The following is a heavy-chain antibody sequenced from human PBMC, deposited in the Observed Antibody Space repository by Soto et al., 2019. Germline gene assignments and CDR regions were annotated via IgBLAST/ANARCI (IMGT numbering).Heavy chain of an antibody. V-gene: IGHV1-8*01. Sequence: QVQLVQSGAEVTKPGASVKVSCKASGYTITSYDINWVRQATGQGLEWMGWMSPNSSATGYAQKFQGRVTMTRDTSISTVYMELSNLRSEDTAIYYCARGVDNGVDLWGQGSTVTVSS. D-gene: IGHD2-8*01. CDR2: MSPNSSAT. CDR1: GYTITSYD. CDR3: ARGVDNGVDL. J-gene: IGHJ6*02.